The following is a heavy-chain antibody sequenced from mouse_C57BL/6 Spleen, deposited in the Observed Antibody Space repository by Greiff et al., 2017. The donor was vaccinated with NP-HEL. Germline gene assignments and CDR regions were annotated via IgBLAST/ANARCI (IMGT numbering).Heavy chain of an antibody. Sequence: EVKLVESGGDLVKPGGSLKLSCAASGFTFSSYGMSWVRQTPDKRLEWVATISSGGSYTYYPDSVKGRFTISRETAKNTLYLQMSSLKSEDTAMYYCARHGDITTVVARNWYFDVWGTGTTVTVAS. CDR1: GFTFSSYG. J-gene: IGHJ1*03. CDR2: ISSGGSYT. D-gene: IGHD1-1*01. V-gene: IGHV5-6*01. CDR3: ARHGDITTVVARNWYFDV.